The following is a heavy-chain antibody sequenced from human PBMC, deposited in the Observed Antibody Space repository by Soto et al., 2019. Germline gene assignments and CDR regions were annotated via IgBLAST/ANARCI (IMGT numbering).Heavy chain of an antibody. CDR3: AKGQIEDAFDI. CDR1: GFTFSSYG. J-gene: IGHJ3*02. Sequence: QVQLVESGGGVVQPGRSLRLSCAASGFTFSSYGMHWVRQAPGKGLEWVAVISYDGSNKYYADSVKGRFTISRDNSKNTLYLQMNSLRAEDTAVYYCAKGQIEDAFDIWGQGTMVTVSS. V-gene: IGHV3-30*18. CDR2: ISYDGSNK.